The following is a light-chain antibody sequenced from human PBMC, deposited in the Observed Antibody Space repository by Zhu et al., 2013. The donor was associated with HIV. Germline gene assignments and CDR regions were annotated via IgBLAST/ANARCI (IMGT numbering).Light chain of an antibody. Sequence: ETVLTQSPGTLSLSPGERATLSCRASQTVTSNYLAWYQQKSGQPPRLLIYGASNRATGIPDRFSGGGSGTDFTLTITRLEPDDSAVYFCQQYGDSPPWTFGQGTKVGNQT. CDR3: QQYGDSPPWT. J-gene: IGKJ1*01. CDR1: QTVTSNY. CDR2: GAS. V-gene: IGKV3-20*01.